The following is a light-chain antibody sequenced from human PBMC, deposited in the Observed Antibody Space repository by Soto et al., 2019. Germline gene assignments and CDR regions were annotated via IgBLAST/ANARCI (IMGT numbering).Light chain of an antibody. CDR3: QQRSNWPIT. V-gene: IGKV3D-20*02. CDR2: GAS. Sequence: EIVVTQSPGTVSLSPGERATLSCRASQSVGSDFLAWYQQRPGQPPRILIFGASGRATGIPARFSGSGSGTDFTLTISSLEPEDFAVYYCQQRSNWPITFCQGTRLEIK. J-gene: IGKJ5*01. CDR1: QSVGSDF.